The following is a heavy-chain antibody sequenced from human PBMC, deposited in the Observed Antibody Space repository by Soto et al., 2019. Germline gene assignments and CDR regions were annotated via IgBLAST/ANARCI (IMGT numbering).Heavy chain of an antibody. CDR2: ISGSGGST. J-gene: IGHJ4*02. Sequence: EVQLLESGGGLVQPGGSLRLSCAASGFTFSSYAMRWVRQAPGKGLEWVSAISGSGGSTYYADSVKGRFTISRDNSKNTLYLQMNSLRAENTAVYYCASRGSGSYYDYWGQGTLVTVSS. D-gene: IGHD1-26*01. CDR1: GFTFSSYA. V-gene: IGHV3-23*01. CDR3: ASRGSGSYYDY.